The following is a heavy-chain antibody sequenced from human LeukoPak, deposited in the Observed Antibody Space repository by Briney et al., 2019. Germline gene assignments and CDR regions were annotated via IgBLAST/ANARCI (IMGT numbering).Heavy chain of an antibody. D-gene: IGHD4-23*01. CDR2: IYHSVST. Sequence: PSETLSLTCTVSGYSISSGYYWGWIRQPPGKGLEWIGSIYHSVSTYYNPSLKSRVTISVDTSKNQFSLKLSSVTAADTAVYYCARGFGGNEDWFDPWGQGTLVTVSS. CDR3: ARGFGGNEDWFDP. V-gene: IGHV4-38-2*02. J-gene: IGHJ5*02. CDR1: GYSISSGYY.